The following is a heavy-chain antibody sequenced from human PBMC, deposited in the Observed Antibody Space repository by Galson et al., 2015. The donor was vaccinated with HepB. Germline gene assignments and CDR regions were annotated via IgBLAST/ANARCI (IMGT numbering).Heavy chain of an antibody. V-gene: IGHV3-73*01. J-gene: IGHJ4*02. Sequence: SLRLSCAASGFTFSGSAMHWVRQASGRGLEWVGRIRSKANSYATAYAASVKGRFTISRDDSENTAYMQMNSLKTEDTAVYYCTRLGDLSGYSSLWGQGTLVTVSS. CDR3: TRLGDLSGYSSL. CDR1: GFTFSGSA. CDR2: IRSKANSYAT. D-gene: IGHD6-13*01.